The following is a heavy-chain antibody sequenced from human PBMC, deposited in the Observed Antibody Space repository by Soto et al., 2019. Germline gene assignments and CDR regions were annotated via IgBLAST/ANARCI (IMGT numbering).Heavy chain of an antibody. CDR1: GGTFSSYA. V-gene: IGHV1-69*13. CDR3: ARDSTLWLGEKYYYGMDV. Sequence: SVKVSCKASGGTFSSYAISWVRQAPGQGLEWMGGIIPIFGTANYAQKFQGRVTITADESTSTAYMELSSLRSEDTAVYYCARDSTLWLGEKYYYGMDVWGQGTTVTVSS. J-gene: IGHJ6*02. CDR2: IIPIFGTA. D-gene: IGHD3-10*01.